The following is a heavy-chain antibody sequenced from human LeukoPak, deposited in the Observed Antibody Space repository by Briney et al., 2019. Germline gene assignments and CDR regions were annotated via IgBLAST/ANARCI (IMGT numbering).Heavy chain of an antibody. CDR1: GYTFTGYY. J-gene: IGHJ4*02. D-gene: IGHD2-15*01. Sequence: ASVKVSCKASGYTFTGYYMHWVRQAPGQGLEWMGWINPNSGGTNHAQKFQGRVTMTRDTSISTAYMELSRLRSDDTAVYYCARDSGPLVVVVAATFSHWGQGTLVTVSS. CDR2: INPNSGGT. V-gene: IGHV1-2*02. CDR3: ARDSGPLVVVVAATFSH.